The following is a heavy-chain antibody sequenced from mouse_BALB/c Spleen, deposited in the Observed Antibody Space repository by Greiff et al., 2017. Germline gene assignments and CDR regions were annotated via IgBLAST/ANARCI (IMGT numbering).Heavy chain of an antibody. J-gene: IGHJ3*01. CDR2: IWAGGST. CDR1: GFSLTSYG. D-gene: IGHD2-4*01. Sequence: QVQLKESGPGLVAPSQSLSITCTVSGFSLTSYGVHWVRQPPGKGLEWLGVIWAGGSTNYNSALMSRLSISKDNSKSQVFLKMNRLQTDDTAMYYCARDRDDYDHLWFAYWGQGTLVTVSA. V-gene: IGHV2-9*02. CDR3: ARDRDDYDHLWFAY.